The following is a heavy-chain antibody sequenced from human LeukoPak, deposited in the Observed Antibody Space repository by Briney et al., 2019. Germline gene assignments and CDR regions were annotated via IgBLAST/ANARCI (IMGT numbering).Heavy chain of an antibody. V-gene: IGHV3-21*01. J-gene: IGHJ3*01. Sequence: GESLRLSCAASGFTFSDYTMNWVRQAPGKGLEWVSCISSSSNSIFYADSVKGRFTISRDNAKNSLYLQMSSLRDEDTAVYYCARILLPRAFDLWGQGTMVTVSS. CDR1: GFTFSDYT. CDR2: ISSSSNSI. CDR3: ARILLPRAFDL. D-gene: IGHD2/OR15-2a*01.